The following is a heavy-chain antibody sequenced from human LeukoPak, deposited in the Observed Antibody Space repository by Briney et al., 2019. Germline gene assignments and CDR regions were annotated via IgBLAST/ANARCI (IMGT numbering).Heavy chain of an antibody. V-gene: IGHV4-61*02. D-gene: IGHD2-21*02. J-gene: IGHJ4*02. CDR3: ARGVTAHDY. Sequence: SETLPLTCTVSGGSISSGSYYWSWIRQPAGKGLEWIGRIYTSGSTNYNPSLKSRVTISVDTSKNQFSLKLSSVTAADTAVYYCARGVTAHDYWGQGTLVTVSS. CDR2: IYTSGST. CDR1: GGSISSGSYY.